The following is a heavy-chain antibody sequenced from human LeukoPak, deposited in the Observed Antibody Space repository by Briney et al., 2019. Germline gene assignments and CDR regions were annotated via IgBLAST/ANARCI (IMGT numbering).Heavy chain of an antibody. CDR2: ISGSGDST. CDR3: AKDRWIDLWFTGYYYGMDV. Sequence: GGSLRLSCAASGFTFTNYAMSWVRQAPGKGLEWVSGISGSGDSTYYADSVKGWFTISRDNSETTLYLQMNSLRAEDTAVYYCAKDRWIDLWFTGYYYGMDVWGQGTTVTVSS. CDR1: GFTFTNYA. V-gene: IGHV3-23*01. D-gene: IGHD5-18*01. J-gene: IGHJ6*02.